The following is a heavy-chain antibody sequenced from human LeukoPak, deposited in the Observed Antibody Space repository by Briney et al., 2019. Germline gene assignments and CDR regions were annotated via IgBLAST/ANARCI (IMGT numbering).Heavy chain of an antibody. CDR1: GGPFSGYY. J-gene: IGHJ4*02. D-gene: IGHD3-22*01. CDR3: ARDPYYYDSSAY. V-gene: IGHV4-34*01. Sequence: SETLSLTCAVYGGPFSGYYWSWIRPPPRKGLEWIGEINHSGSTNYNPSLKSRVTISVDTSKNQFPLKLSSVTAADTAVYYCARDPYYYDSSAYWGQGTLVTVSS. CDR2: INHSGST.